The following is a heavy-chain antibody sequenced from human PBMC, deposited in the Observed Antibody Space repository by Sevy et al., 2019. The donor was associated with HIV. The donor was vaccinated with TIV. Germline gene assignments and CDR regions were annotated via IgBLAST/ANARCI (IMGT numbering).Heavy chain of an antibody. J-gene: IGHJ4*02. V-gene: IGHV3-9*01. CDR1: GFTFSDYA. Sequence: GGSLRLSCAASGFTFSDYAMHWVRQVPGKGLEWVSGISWNSGAIGYADSVKGRFTISRDNAKNTLYLQMNSLGAEDTAVYYCAKDPTGGNFDYFDYWGQGTLVTVSS. CDR3: AKDPTGGNFDYFDY. D-gene: IGHD2-21*02. CDR2: ISWNSGAI.